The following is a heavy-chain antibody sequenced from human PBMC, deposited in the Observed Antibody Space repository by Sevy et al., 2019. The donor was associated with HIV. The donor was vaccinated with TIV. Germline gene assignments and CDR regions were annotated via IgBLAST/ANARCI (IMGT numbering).Heavy chain of an antibody. V-gene: IGHV3-11*01. Sequence: GGSLRLSCAASGFTFSDYYMSWIRQAPGKGLEWISYISGSDDAIYYADSVKGRFSISRDNAKNSLYLQLTSLRPEDTAVYYCVRDHVKDGDLGDYYYFAMDVWGQGTTVTVSS. J-gene: IGHJ6*02. CDR3: VRDHVKDGDLGDYYYFAMDV. CDR2: ISGSDDAI. CDR1: GFTFSDYY. D-gene: IGHD4-17*01.